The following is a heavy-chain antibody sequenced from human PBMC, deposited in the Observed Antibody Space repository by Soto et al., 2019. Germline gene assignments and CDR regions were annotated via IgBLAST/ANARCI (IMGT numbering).Heavy chain of an antibody. V-gene: IGHV1-2*04. J-gene: IGHJ3*02. D-gene: IGHD3-10*01. Sequence: SVKVSCKASGYTFTGYYMHWVRQAPGQGLEWMGWINPNSGGTNYAQKFQGWVTMTRDTSISTAYMELSRLRSDDTAVYYCARAVTMVRGVITTLDAFDIWGQGTMVTVSS. CDR3: ARAVTMVRGVITTLDAFDI. CDR2: INPNSGGT. CDR1: GYTFTGYY.